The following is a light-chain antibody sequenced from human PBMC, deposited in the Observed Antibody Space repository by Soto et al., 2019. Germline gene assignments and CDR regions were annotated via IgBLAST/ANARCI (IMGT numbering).Light chain of an antibody. V-gene: IGKV3-15*01. J-gene: IGKJ5*01. CDR1: QSVSTN. CDR2: GAS. Sequence: EIVMTQSPATLSVSPGERATLSCRASQSVSTNLAWYQQKPGQAPRLLIFGASTRATGIPARFSGSGSGTEFTLTISSLQSEDFAVYYCQQYNTWPPITFWPGTRLDIK. CDR3: QQYNTWPPIT.